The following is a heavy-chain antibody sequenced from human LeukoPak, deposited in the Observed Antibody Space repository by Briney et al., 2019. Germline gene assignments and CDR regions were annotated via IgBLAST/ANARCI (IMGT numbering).Heavy chain of an antibody. J-gene: IGHJ6*02. V-gene: IGHV3-9*01. D-gene: IGHD5-12*01. CDR2: ISWNSGSI. CDR3: AKDGNGGYLYGMDV. Sequence: PGGSLRLSCVASGFTFSSYWMTWVRQAPGKGLEWVSGISWNSGSIGYADSVKGRFTISRDNAKNSLYLQMNSLRAEDTALYYCAKDGNGGYLYGMDVWGQGTTVTVSS. CDR1: GFTFSSYW.